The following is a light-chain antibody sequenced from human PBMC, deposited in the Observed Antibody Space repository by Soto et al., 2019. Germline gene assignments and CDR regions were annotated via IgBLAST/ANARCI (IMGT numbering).Light chain of an antibody. CDR2: GNT. J-gene: IGLJ1*01. V-gene: IGLV1-40*01. Sequence: QSVLTQPPSVSGAPGQRVTISCTGSSSNIGSTYDVQWYQQLPGTAPKLLIHGNTDRPSGVPDRFSGSKSGTSASLAITGLQADDEADYYCQSYDVSLSVHYVFLTGTQLT. CDR3: QSYDVSLSVHYV. CDR1: SSNIGSTYD.